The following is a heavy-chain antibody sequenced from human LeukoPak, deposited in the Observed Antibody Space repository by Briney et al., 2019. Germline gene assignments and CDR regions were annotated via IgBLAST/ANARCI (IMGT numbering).Heavy chain of an antibody. D-gene: IGHD1-26*01. CDR2: INHSGST. J-gene: IGHJ5*02. CDR3: ARDTYSGSYHNWFDP. Sequence: PSETLSLTCAVYGGSFSGYYWSWIRQPPGKGLEWIGEINHSGSTNYNPSLKSRVTISVDTSKNQFSLKLSSVTAADTAVYYCARDTYSGSYHNWFDPWGQGTLVTVSS. CDR1: GGSFSGYY. V-gene: IGHV4-34*01.